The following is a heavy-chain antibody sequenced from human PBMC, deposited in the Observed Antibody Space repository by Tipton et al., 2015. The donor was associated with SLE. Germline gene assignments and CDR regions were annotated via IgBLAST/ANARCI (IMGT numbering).Heavy chain of an antibody. Sequence: QLVQSGAEMRKPGEFLKISCHASGYNFDDYWIAWVRKLPGEGPEWMGIIQPTDSLTIYSPSFEGQVTISADKSIATAFLQWSSLGASDTGTYYCARRVPAVVYGDFDFWGQETQVTVSS. J-gene: IGHJ4*02. CDR1: GYNFDDYW. D-gene: IGHD2-2*01. CDR3: ARRVPAVVYGDFDF. CDR2: IQPTDSLT. V-gene: IGHV5-51*03.